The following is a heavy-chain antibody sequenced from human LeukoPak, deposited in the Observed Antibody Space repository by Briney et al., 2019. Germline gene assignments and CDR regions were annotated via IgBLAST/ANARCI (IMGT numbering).Heavy chain of an antibody. CDR1: GYSFTSYW. J-gene: IGHJ3*02. V-gene: IGHV5-51*01. Sequence: GESLKISCQGSGYSFTSYWIGWVGQMPGKGLEWMGIIYPGDSDTRYSPSFQGQVTISADKSISTAYLQWSSLKTSDTAMYYCARHPIAAAGTQIDAFDIWGQATMVTVPS. D-gene: IGHD6-13*01. CDR3: ARHPIAAAGTQIDAFDI. CDR2: IYPGDSDT.